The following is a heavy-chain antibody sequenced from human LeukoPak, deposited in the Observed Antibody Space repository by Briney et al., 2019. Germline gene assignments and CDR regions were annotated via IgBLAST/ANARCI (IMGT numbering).Heavy chain of an antibody. CDR1: GFTFSSYA. Sequence: GGSLRLSCAASGFTFSSYAVSWVRQAPGEGPEWVSAISGSGGSTYYADSVKGRFTISRDNSKNTLYLQMNSLRAEDTAVYYCAKVGHIVATICYFDYWGQGTLVTVSS. V-gene: IGHV3-23*01. CDR3: AKVGHIVATICYFDY. CDR2: ISGSGGST. D-gene: IGHD5-12*01. J-gene: IGHJ4*02.